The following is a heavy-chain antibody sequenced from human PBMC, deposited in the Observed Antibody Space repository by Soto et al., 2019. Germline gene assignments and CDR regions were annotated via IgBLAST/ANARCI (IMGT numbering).Heavy chain of an antibody. CDR2: XDPDEXEP. J-gene: IGHJ5*02. CDR1: GFTLDDVA. Sequence: GXSAKPSCKVSGFTLDDVAMRWVRQAPGKGLEWMGGXDPDEXEPIYEKHFQXXVTLTEDXXKDKLYMELSSLRSEVTALYFCATYHGVPDSDHWGQGTLVTVTS. CDR3: ATYHGVPDSDH. V-gene: IGHV1-24*01. D-gene: IGHD4-17*01.